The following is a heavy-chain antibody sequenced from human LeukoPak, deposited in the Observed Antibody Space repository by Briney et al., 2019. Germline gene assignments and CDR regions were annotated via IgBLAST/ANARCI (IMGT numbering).Heavy chain of an antibody. CDR1: GGSISSGGYY. CDR3: ARGRTVARGYYYYMDV. V-gene: IGHV4-30-2*01. Sequence: SQTLSLTCTVSGGSISSGGYYWSWIRQPPGKGLEWIGYIYHSGSTYYNPSLKSRVTISVDRSKNQFSLKLSSVTAADTAVYYCARGRTVARGYYYYMDVWGKGTTVTVSS. CDR2: IYHSGST. J-gene: IGHJ6*03. D-gene: IGHD4-23*01.